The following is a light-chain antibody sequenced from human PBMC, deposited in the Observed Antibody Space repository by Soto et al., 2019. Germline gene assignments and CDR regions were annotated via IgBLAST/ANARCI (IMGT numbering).Light chain of an antibody. V-gene: IGLV2-23*01. CDR2: EGT. J-gene: IGLJ1*01. Sequence: QSVLTQPASVSGSPGQSITISCTGTSSDVGSYNLVSWYRQHPGKAPKLMIYEGTKRPSGVSNRFSASKSGNTASLTISGRQAEDEADYYCCAYAGSSTYVFGTGTKLTVL. CDR3: CAYAGSSTYV. CDR1: SSDVGSYNL.